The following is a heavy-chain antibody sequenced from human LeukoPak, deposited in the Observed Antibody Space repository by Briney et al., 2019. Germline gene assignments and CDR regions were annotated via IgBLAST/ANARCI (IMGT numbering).Heavy chain of an antibody. CDR3: VKPKDTARGLFDY. J-gene: IGHJ4*02. V-gene: IGHV3-64D*09. CDR2: ISSNGGST. D-gene: IGHD5-18*01. Sequence: GGSLRLSCSASGFTFSSYAMHWVRQAPGKGLEYVSAISSNGGSTYYADSVKGRFTISRDNSKNTLYLQMSSLRAQDTAVYYCVKPKDTARGLFDYWGQGTLVTVSS. CDR1: GFTFSSYA.